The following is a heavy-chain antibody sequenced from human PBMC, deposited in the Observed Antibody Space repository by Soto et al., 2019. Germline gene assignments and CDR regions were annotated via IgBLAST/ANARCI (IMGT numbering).Heavy chain of an antibody. D-gene: IGHD6-19*01. Sequence: EVQLVESGGGLVQPGGSLRLSCAASGFTFSTSNMNWVRQAPGKGLEWVSYISSSSSTLYYADSVKGRFTISSDNAKNSLCLQVTSLRAEDTAVYYCAREDGFSSGIDYWGRGTLVTVSS. CDR3: AREDGFSSGIDY. V-gene: IGHV3-48*01. CDR1: GFTFSTSN. J-gene: IGHJ4*02. CDR2: ISSSSSTL.